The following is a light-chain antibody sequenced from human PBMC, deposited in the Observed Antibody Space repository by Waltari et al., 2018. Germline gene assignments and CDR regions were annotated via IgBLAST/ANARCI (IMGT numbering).Light chain of an antibody. V-gene: IGKV3-11*01. CDR1: QSVDTY. Sequence: EIVLTQSPATLSLSPGERASLSCRASQSVDTYLAWYQQKPGPAPRPLIYDASNRATGIPARFSGSGSGTDFTLTISSLEPEDFAVYYCRQRSNWVTFGGGTKVEIK. CDR3: RQRSNWVT. CDR2: DAS. J-gene: IGKJ4*01.